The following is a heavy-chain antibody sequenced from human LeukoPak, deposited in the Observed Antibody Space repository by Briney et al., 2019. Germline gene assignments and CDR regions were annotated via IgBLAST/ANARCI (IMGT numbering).Heavy chain of an antibody. CDR1: GYTFTGYY. V-gene: IGHV1-2*02. J-gene: IGHJ4*02. CDR3: ARVGGGYDSSGYYRD. D-gene: IGHD3-22*01. Sequence: GASVKVSCKASGYTFTGYYMHWVRQAPGQGLEWMAWINPNSGGTNYAQKFQGRVTMTRDTSISTAYMELSRLRSDDTAVYYCARVGGGYDSSGYYRDWGQGTLVTVSS. CDR2: INPNSGGT.